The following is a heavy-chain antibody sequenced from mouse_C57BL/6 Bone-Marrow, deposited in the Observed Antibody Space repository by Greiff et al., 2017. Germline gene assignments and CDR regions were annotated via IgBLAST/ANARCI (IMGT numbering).Heavy chain of an antibody. CDR2: ISDGGSYT. Sequence: EVQLVESGGGLVKPGGSLKLSCAASGFTFSSYAMSWVRQTPEKSLEWVATISDGGSYTYYPDNVKGRFTISRDNAKNNLYLQMSHLKSEDTAMYYCAREGWGPRYWGQGTTLTVSS. CDR1: GFTFSSYA. J-gene: IGHJ2*01. CDR3: AREGWGPRY. V-gene: IGHV5-4*01. D-gene: IGHD3-3*01.